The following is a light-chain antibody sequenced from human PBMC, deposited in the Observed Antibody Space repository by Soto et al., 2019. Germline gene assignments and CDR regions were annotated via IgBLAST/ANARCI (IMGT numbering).Light chain of an antibody. V-gene: IGKV2-28*01. CDR2: LGS. CDR3: MQDLESRT. Sequence: DIVLTQSPLSLSVTPGEPASISCRSSQSLLYSNGYNYLDWYLQKPGQSPQLLIYLGSNRASGVPDRFSGSGSGTDFTLTISRVEAEDVGVYYCMQDLESRTYGQGTKVEIK. CDR1: QSLLYSNGYNY. J-gene: IGKJ1*01.